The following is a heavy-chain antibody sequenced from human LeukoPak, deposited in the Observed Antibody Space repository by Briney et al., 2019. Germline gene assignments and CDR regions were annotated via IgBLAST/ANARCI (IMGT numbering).Heavy chain of an antibody. J-gene: IGHJ4*02. CDR3: ATRGGAYDSSGYYYDY. D-gene: IGHD3-22*01. V-gene: IGHV1-69*04. Sequence: ASVKVSCKASGYTFTSYGISWVRQAPGQGLEWMGRIIPILGIANYAQKFQGRVTITADKSTSTAYMELSSLRSEDTAVYYCATRGGAYDSSGYYYDYWGQGTLVTVSS. CDR2: IIPILGIA. CDR1: GYTFTSYG.